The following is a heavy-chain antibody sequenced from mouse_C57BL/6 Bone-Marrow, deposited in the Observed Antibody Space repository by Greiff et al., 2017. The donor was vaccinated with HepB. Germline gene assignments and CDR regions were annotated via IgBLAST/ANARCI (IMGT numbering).Heavy chain of an antibody. CDR3: TTDLLGFAY. D-gene: IGHD2-1*01. Sequence: VQLQQSGAALVRPGASVTLSCTASGFNIKVDYLLWVKPRPEQGLEWIGWFDPENGDTEYASKFQGKATITADTSSNTAYLQLSSLTSEDTAVYYCTTDLLGFAYWGQGTLVTVSA. CDR2: FDPENGDT. CDR1: GFNIKVDY. J-gene: IGHJ3*01. V-gene: IGHV14-4*01.